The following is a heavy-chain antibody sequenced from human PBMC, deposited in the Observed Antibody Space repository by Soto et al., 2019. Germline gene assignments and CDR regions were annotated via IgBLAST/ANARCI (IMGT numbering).Heavy chain of an antibody. CDR2: ISHSGST. J-gene: IGHJ4*02. CDR3: ARGLVY. V-gene: IGHV4-34*01. Sequence: XTLSLTCAVYGGSFSGYYWSWIRQPPGKGLELSGEISHSGSTNYNPSLKSRGTISVDTSKNQFALKLSYVTAADTAVYYFARGLVYWSQGTLGTVSS. CDR1: GGSFSGYY.